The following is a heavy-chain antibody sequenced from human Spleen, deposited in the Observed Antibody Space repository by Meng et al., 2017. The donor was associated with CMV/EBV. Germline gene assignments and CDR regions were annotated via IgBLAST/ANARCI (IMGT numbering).Heavy chain of an antibody. J-gene: IGHJ6*02. V-gene: IGHV4-39*07. Sequence: SETLSLTCTVSGGSISSSSYYWAWIRQPPGKGLEWIGSIYHIGRSDYNPALKSRVTTLVDTSNNQVSLRLSSVTAADTPVYYCAREAVFGLGYYGMDVWGQGTTVTVSS. CDR1: GGSISSSSYY. CDR3: AREAVFGLGYYGMDV. D-gene: IGHD3/OR15-3a*01. CDR2: IYHIGRS.